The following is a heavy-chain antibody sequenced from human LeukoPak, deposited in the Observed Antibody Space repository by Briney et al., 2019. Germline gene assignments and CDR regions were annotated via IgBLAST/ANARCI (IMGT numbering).Heavy chain of an antibody. CDR2: INHSGST. D-gene: IGHD1-26*01. CDR1: GGSFSGYY. V-gene: IGHV4-34*01. Sequence: SETLSLTCAVYGGSFSGYYWSWIRQPPGKGLEWIGEINHSGSTNYNPSLKSRVTISVDTSKNQISLKLSSVTAADTAVYYCAILSGSYYPFDYWGQGTLVTVSS. CDR3: AILSGSYYPFDY. J-gene: IGHJ4*02.